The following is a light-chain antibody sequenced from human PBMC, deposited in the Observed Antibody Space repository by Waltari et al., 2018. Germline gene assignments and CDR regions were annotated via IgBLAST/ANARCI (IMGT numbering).Light chain of an antibody. J-gene: IGKJ1*01. CDR3: QQYSGLWT. Sequence: DIQMTQSHSTLSASVGDRVTIACRASQSISGWLAWYQQKPGKAPKLLIYDASNLESGVPSRFIGSGSGTEFTLTISSLQPDDFATYYCQQYSGLWTFGQGTKVEIK. V-gene: IGKV1-5*01. CDR2: DAS. CDR1: QSISGW.